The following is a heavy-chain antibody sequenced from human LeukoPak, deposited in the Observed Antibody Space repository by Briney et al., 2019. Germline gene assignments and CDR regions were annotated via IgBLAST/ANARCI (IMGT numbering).Heavy chain of an antibody. D-gene: IGHD2-15*01. V-gene: IGHV3-53*01. CDR3: ASMPTICSGGSCYPDWYFDY. CDR1: GFTVSSNY. J-gene: IGHJ4*02. CDR2: IYSGGST. Sequence: GGSLRLSCAASGFTVSSNYMSWVRQAPGKGLEWVSVIYSGGSTYYADSVKGRFTISRDNAKNSLYLQMNSLRAEDTAVYYCASMPTICSGGSCYPDWYFDYWGQGTLVTVSS.